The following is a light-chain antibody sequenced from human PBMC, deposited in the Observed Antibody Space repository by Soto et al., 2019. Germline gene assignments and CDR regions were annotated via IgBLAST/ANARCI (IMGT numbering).Light chain of an antibody. CDR3: QQSYSTHWT. J-gene: IGKJ1*01. Sequence: DIQMTQSPSSLSASVGDRVTITCRASQSISSYLNWYQQKPGKAPKLLIYAASSLQSGVPSRFSGSGSGTDFTLTISSLQPEDFATYYCQQSYSTHWTFGQGTKVDIX. V-gene: IGKV1-39*01. CDR2: AAS. CDR1: QSISSY.